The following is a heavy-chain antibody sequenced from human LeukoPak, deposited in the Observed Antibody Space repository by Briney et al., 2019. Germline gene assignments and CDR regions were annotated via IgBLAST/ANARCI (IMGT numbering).Heavy chain of an antibody. J-gene: IGHJ6*03. D-gene: IGHD3-3*01. V-gene: IGHV3-21*01. CDR1: GFTFSIYS. CDR3: AREANYDFWSGYYIPNYYYYYMDV. CDR2: ISSSGTYI. Sequence: GGSLRLSCAASGFTFSIYSMNCVRQAPGKGLEWVSSISSSGTYIHYADSVKGRFTISRDNAKNSLYLQMNSLRAEDTAVYYCAREANYDFWSGYYIPNYYYYYMDVWGKGTTVTVSS.